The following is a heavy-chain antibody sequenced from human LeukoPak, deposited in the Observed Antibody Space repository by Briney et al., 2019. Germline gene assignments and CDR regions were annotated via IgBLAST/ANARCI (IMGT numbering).Heavy chain of an antibody. CDR2: INHSGST. D-gene: IGHD3-16*01. CDR3: ARGLGQPTYYYYMDV. J-gene: IGHJ6*03. Sequence: PETLSLTCAVYGGSFSGYYWSWIRQPPGKGLEWIGEINHSGSTNYNPSLKSRVTISVDTSKNQFSLKLSSVTAADTAVYYCARGLGQPTYYYYMDVWGKGTTVTVSS. V-gene: IGHV4-34*01. CDR1: GGSFSGYY.